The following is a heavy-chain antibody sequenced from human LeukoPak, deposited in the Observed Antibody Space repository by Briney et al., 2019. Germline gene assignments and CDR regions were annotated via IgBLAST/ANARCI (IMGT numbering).Heavy chain of an antibody. CDR2: IIPILGIA. CDR1: VGSFSSYA. CDR3: ASPYYYYSSGYYDSFDI. V-gene: IGHV1-69*04. Sequence: SGKVSRKASVGSFSSYAISWVRQAPGPGLEWMGRIIPILGIANSAQKFQGRVTITADKSTSTAYMELSTLRSEDTAVYSCASPYYYYSSGYYDSFDIWGQGTMVTVSS. D-gene: IGHD3-22*01. J-gene: IGHJ3*02.